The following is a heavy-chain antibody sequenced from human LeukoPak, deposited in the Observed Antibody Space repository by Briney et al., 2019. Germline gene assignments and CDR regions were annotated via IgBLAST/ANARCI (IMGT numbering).Heavy chain of an antibody. D-gene: IGHD6-13*01. Sequence: GASVKVSCKASGYTFTRYYIHWVRQAPGQGLEWMGIINPSGGSTSYAQKFQGRVTMTRDTSTSTVYMELSSLRSEDTAVYYCARTVGYSSSWYWPFDYWGQGTLVTVSS. CDR1: GYTFTRYY. CDR2: INPSGGST. J-gene: IGHJ4*02. CDR3: ARTVGYSSSWYWPFDY. V-gene: IGHV1-46*01.